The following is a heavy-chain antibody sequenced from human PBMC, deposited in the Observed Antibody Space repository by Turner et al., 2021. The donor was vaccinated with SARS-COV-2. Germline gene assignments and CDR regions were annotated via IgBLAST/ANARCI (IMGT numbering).Heavy chain of an antibody. V-gene: IGHV3-21*06. CDR2: ITGNSNSK. CDR3: VRDPGGVYAMDV. D-gene: IGHD3-10*01. J-gene: IGHJ6*02. CDR1: GFPFSSHG. Sequence: VQLVESGGGVVQPGRSLRLSCAASGFPFSSHGMHWVRQAPGKGLEWVSSITGNSNSKYYSQSVEGRFTISRDNVKNSLYLQMNALRAEDTAVYYCVRDPGGVYAMDVWGQGTTVTVSS.